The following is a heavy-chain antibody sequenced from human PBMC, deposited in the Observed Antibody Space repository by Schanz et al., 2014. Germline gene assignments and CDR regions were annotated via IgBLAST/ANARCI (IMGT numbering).Heavy chain of an antibody. Sequence: EVQLVESGGGLVQPGGSLRLSCAASGFTFSSYWMHWVRQVPGKGLVWVSRIKSDGSSTSYADSVKGRFTISRDNAKNTLYLQMNNLRAEDTAVYYCAKGRFGELSAFDIWGQGTMVTVSS. J-gene: IGHJ3*02. CDR2: IKSDGSST. CDR3: AKGRFGELSAFDI. V-gene: IGHV3-74*01. CDR1: GFTFSSYW. D-gene: IGHD3-10*01.